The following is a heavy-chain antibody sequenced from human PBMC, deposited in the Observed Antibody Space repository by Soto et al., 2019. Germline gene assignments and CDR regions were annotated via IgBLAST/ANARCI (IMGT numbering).Heavy chain of an antibody. CDR1: GFTFSRYW. Sequence: GGSLRLSCAASGFTFSRYWMTWVRQAPGKGLEWEANIKQDGSEIYYVDSVKGRFTISRDNAENSLYLQMNSLRAEDTAVYYCARDPVCSGGSCYDYWGQGTLVTVSS. CDR3: ARDPVCSGGSCYDY. CDR2: IKQDGSEI. D-gene: IGHD2-15*01. J-gene: IGHJ4*02. V-gene: IGHV3-7*01.